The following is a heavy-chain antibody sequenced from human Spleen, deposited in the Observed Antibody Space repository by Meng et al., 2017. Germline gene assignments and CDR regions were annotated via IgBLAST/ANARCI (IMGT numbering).Heavy chain of an antibody. CDR1: GFTFSNSA. Sequence: GESLKISCAVSGFTFSNSAMSWVRQAPGKGLEWVSGISISGDRTYYVDSVKGRFTISRDNTKNTVYLQMNSLRAEDTAVYFCAKEEVPNDYWGQGTLVTVSS. CDR3: AKEEVPNDY. D-gene: IGHD3-10*01. J-gene: IGHJ4*02. V-gene: IGHV3-23*01. CDR2: ISISGDRT.